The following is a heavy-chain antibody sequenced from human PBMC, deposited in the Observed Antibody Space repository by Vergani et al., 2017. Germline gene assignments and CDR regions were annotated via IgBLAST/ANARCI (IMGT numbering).Heavy chain of an antibody. CDR3: ASSLGFAPFDH. J-gene: IGHJ4*02. V-gene: IGHV1-69*13. D-gene: IGHD3-10*01. Sequence: QVHLVQSGAEVKKPGSSVKVSCKASGDTFSSYAINWVRQAPGQGLEWMGRIIPLFSSADYLQKFQGRVTFTADDSTTTAYMELSSLKSDDTAVYYCASSLGFAPFDHWGQGTLVTVSS. CDR1: GDTFSSYA. CDR2: IIPLFSSA.